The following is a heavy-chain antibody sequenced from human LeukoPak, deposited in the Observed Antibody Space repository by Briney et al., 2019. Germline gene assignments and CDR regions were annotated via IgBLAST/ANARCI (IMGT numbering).Heavy chain of an antibody. CDR3: ARAGTGSSGYYYNWFDP. Sequence: SVKVSCKASGGTFSSYVISWVRQAPGQGLEWMGGIIPIFGTANYAQKFQGRVTITADESTSTAYMELSSLRSEDTAVYYCARAGTGSSGYYYNWFDPWGQGTLVTVSS. CDR2: IIPIFGTA. V-gene: IGHV1-69*01. CDR1: GGTFSSYV. D-gene: IGHD3-22*01. J-gene: IGHJ5*02.